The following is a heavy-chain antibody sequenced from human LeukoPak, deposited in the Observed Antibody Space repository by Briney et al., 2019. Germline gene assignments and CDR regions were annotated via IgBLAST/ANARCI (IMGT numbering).Heavy chain of an antibody. D-gene: IGHD3-22*01. CDR2: ISSSGSTI. CDR3: ARGGHYYDSSGPLGP. V-gene: IGHV3-48*03. J-gene: IGHJ5*02. CDR1: GFTFSSYE. Sequence: GGSLRLSCAASGFTFSSYEMNWVRQAPGKGLEWVSYISSSGSTIYYADSVKGRFTISRDNAKNSLYLQMNSLRAGDTAVYYCARGGHYYDSSGPLGPWGQGTLVTVSS.